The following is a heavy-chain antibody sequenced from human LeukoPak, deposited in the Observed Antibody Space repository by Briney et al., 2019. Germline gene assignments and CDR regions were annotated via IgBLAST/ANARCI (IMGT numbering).Heavy chain of an antibody. D-gene: IGHD3-22*01. V-gene: IGHV4-61*02. CDR3: ARASYSYDISGWVPFDY. Sequence: SETLSLTCTVSGNSISSGDYYWNWIRQPAGTGLEWIGRIYTSGSTTYNPSLKSRVTISGDTSENQFSLRLSSVTAADTAVYYCARASYSYDISGWVPFDYWGQGTLVTVSS. J-gene: IGHJ4*02. CDR1: GNSISSGDYY. CDR2: IYTSGST.